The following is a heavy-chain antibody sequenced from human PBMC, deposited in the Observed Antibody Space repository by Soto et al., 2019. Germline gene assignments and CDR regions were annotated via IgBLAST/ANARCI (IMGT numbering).Heavy chain of an antibody. D-gene: IGHD3-3*01. V-gene: IGHV1-18*01. Sequence: QVQLVQSGAEVKKPGASVKVSCKASGYTFTSYGISWVRQAPGQGLEWMGWISAYNGNTNYAQKLQGRVTMTTDTSTCTAHMALKNLTSVDTAVYYCARKGHVSRLSEWSSEALPREDAFDVWGQGTTVTVSS. CDR3: ARKGHVSRLSEWSSEALPREDAFDV. CDR1: GYTFTSYG. CDR2: ISAYNGNT. J-gene: IGHJ6*02.